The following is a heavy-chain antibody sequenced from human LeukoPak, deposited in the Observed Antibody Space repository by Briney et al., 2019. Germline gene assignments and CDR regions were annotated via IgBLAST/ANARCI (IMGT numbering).Heavy chain of an antibody. V-gene: IGHV3-48*03. J-gene: IGHJ4*02. D-gene: IGHD3-10*01. CDR2: ISSSGNTI. Sequence: GGSLRLSCAASGFNFSSFEMNWVRQAPGKGLEWVSYISSSGNTISYAESVKGRFTISRDNARNSLYLQMNSLRGEDTAVYYCASYGSGSLWGQGTLVTVSS. CDR1: GFNFSSFE. CDR3: ASYGSGSL.